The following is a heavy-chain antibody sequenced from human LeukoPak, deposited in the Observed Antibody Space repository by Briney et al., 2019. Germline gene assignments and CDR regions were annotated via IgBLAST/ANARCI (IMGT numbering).Heavy chain of an antibody. Sequence: SQTLSLTCAISGDSVSSNSAAWNWIRQSPSRGLEWLGRTYYRSKWYNDYAVSVKSRMTINPDTSKNQFSLQVKSVTPEDTAVYYCARDYGDWFYLDYWGQGTLVTVSS. V-gene: IGHV6-1*01. CDR3: ARDYGDWFYLDY. J-gene: IGHJ4*02. CDR1: GDSVSSNSAA. CDR2: TYYRSKWYN. D-gene: IGHD4-17*01.